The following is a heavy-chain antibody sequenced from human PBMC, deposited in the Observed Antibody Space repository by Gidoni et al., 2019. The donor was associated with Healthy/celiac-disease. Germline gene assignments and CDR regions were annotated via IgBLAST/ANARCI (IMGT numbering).Heavy chain of an antibody. CDR3: ARDQDYYDSSACDI. D-gene: IGHD3-22*01. CDR1: GYTFTSYG. CDR2: ISAYNGNT. J-gene: IGHJ3*02. V-gene: IGHV1-18*01. Sequence: QVQLVQSGAEVKKPGASVTVSCKASGYTFTSYGISWVRQAPGQGLEWMGWISAYNGNTNYAQKLKGRVTMTTDTSTSTAYMELRSLRSDDTAVYYGARDQDYYDSSACDIWGQGTMVTVSS.